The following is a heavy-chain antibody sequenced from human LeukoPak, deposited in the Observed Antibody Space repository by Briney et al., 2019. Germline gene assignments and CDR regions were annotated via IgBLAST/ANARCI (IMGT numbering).Heavy chain of an antibody. CDR1: GGSISPFY. CDR2: IYHSGST. CDR3: ARSSYGNDAFDF. Sequence: SETLSLTCTVSGGSISPFYWSWIRQPPGQGLEWIGYIYHSGSTNYNPSLESRVTMSVDTSKNQFSLRLSSVTAADTAVYYCARSSYGNDAFDFWGQGTMVTVSS. D-gene: IGHD3-10*01. V-gene: IGHV4-59*08. J-gene: IGHJ3*01.